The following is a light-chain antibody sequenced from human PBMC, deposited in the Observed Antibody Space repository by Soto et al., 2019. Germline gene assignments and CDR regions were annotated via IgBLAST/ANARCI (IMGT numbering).Light chain of an antibody. V-gene: IGKV1-5*03. Sequence: DIQMTQSPSTLSASVGDRVTITCRASQSIIRSLAWYQQKPGKAPKLLIYQASALEGGVPSRFSGSGSGTEFTLTISSLQPDDFATYYCQQYNSYAITFGQGTRLEIK. CDR2: QAS. CDR3: QQYNSYAIT. CDR1: QSIIRS. J-gene: IGKJ5*01.